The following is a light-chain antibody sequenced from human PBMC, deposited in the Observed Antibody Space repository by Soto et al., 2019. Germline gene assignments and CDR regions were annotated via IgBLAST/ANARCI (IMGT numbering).Light chain of an antibody. CDR1: SSDVGSYNL. CDR3: CSYAGSSTSLVV. CDR2: EVS. J-gene: IGLJ2*01. Sequence: QSALTQPASVSGSPGQSITISCTGTSSDVGSYNLVSWYQQHPGKAPKLMIYEVSKRPSGVSNRFSGSKSGNTASLTISGLQAEDEADYYCCSYAGSSTSLVVFGGGTKLPS. V-gene: IGLV2-23*02.